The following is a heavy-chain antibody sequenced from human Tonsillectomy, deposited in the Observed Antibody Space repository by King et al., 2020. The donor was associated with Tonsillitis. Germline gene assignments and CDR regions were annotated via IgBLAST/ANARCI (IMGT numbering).Heavy chain of an antibody. CDR2: ISYDGSNK. D-gene: IGHD2-2*03. J-gene: IGHJ6*02. CDR3: AKDGVGYCSSGSCYSYYGMDV. V-gene: IGHV3-30*18. CDR1: GFTFRSYG. Sequence: VQLVESGGGVVQPGRSLRLSCAASGFTFRSYGMHWVRQAPGKGLEWVAVISYDGSNKYYADSVKGRFTISRDNSKNTLYLQMNSLRAEDTAVYYCAKDGVGYCSSGSCYSYYGMDVWGQGTTVPVSS.